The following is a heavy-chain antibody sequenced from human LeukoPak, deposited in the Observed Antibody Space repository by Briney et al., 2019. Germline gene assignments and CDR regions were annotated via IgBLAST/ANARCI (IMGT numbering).Heavy chain of an antibody. CDR1: GFTFSSYA. CDR3: AKDRSLWFGELQN. D-gene: IGHD3-10*01. V-gene: IGHV3-23*01. CDR2: IHGSGGST. J-gene: IGHJ4*02. Sequence: GGSLRLSCAASGFTFSSYAMSWVRQAPGKGLEWVSGIHGSGGSTYYADSVKGRFTISRDNSKNTVYLEMNSLRAEDTALYYCAKDRSLWFGELQNWGQGTLVTASS.